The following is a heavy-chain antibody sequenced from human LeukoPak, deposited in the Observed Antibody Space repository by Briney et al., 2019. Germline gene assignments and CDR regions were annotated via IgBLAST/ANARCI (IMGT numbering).Heavy chain of an antibody. Sequence: PSETLSLTCTVSGGSISSYYWSWIRQPPGKGLEWIGYIYYSGSTNYNPSLKSRVTISVDTSKNQFSLKLSSVTAADTAVYYCARHPYDSSAYTGDFDYWGQGTLVTVSS. CDR3: ARHPYDSSAYTGDFDY. J-gene: IGHJ4*02. CDR1: GGSISSYY. D-gene: IGHD3-22*01. CDR2: IYYSGST. V-gene: IGHV4-59*08.